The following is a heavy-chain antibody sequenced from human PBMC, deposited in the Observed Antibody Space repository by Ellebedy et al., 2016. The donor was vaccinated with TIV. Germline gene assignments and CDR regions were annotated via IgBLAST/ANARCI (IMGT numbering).Heavy chain of an antibody. D-gene: IGHD3-22*01. Sequence: PGGSLRLSCAASGFTFSSYAMSWVRQAPGKGLEWVSTISNTGSRTYYADSVEGRFIISRDNSKKTLYLQMNSLRAEDTAVYYSAKGRGGGSDSSAPRYYFDYWGLGTLVTVSS. CDR3: AKGRGGGSDSSAPRYYFDY. J-gene: IGHJ4*02. V-gene: IGHV3-23*01. CDR1: GFTFSSYA. CDR2: ISNTGSRT.